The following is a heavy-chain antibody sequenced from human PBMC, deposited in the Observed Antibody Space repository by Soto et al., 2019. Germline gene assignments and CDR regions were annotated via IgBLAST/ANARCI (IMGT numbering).Heavy chain of an antibody. CDR1: GYTLTELS. J-gene: IGHJ4*02. Sequence: ASVKVSCKFSGYTLTELSMHWVRQAPGKGLEWMGGFDPEDGETIYAQKFQGRVTMTEDTSTDTAYMELSSLRSEDTAVYYCATDKGGYYDSSGYHFDYWGQGTLVTVSS. CDR3: ATDKGGYYDSSGYHFDY. D-gene: IGHD3-22*01. V-gene: IGHV1-24*01. CDR2: FDPEDGET.